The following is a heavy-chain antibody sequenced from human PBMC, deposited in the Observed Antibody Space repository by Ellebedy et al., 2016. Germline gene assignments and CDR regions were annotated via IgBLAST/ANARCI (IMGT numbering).Heavy chain of an antibody. CDR1: GGSISSSSYY. CDR3: ARHEVPSFNWFDP. J-gene: IGHJ5*02. CDR2: IYYSGST. Sequence: SETLSLXCTVSGGSISSSSYYWGWIRQPPGKGLEWIGSIYYSGSTYYNPSLKSRVTISVDTSKNQFSLKLSSVTAADTAVYYCARHEVPSFNWFDPWGQGTLVTVSS. D-gene: IGHD3-16*02. V-gene: IGHV4-39*01.